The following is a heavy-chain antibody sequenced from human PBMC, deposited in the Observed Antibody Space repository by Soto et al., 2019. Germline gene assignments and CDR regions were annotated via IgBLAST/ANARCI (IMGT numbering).Heavy chain of an antibody. Sequence: SETLSLTCSVSGASISSYYWTWIRQPPGGGLERIGYMHHTQGTNDNPSLRGRVHMSIDTSMNQFSLRLTSVTAADTVVYYCARVPFVGYFDWLDPWGHGTLVTVSS. CDR3: ARVPFVGYFDWLDP. CDR1: GASISSYY. CDR2: MHHTQGT. V-gene: IGHV4-59*01. J-gene: IGHJ5*02. D-gene: IGHD3-9*01.